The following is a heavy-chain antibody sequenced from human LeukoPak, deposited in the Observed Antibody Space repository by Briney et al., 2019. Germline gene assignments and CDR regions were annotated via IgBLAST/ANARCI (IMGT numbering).Heavy chain of an antibody. V-gene: IGHV4-30-4*01. CDR1: GGSISSGDYY. D-gene: IGHD2-2*01. Sequence: SETLSLTCTVSGGSISSGDYYWSWIRQPPGTGLEWIGYIYYSGSTYYNPSLKSRVTISVDTSKDQFSLKLSSVTAADTAVYYCARGRLGYCSSTSCYQGPFDIWGQGTMVTVSS. CDR3: ARGRLGYCSSTSCYQGPFDI. CDR2: IYYSGST. J-gene: IGHJ3*02.